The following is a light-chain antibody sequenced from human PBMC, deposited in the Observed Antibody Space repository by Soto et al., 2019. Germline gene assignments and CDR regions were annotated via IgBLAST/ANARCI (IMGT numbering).Light chain of an antibody. V-gene: IGKV3-20*01. J-gene: IGKJ4*01. CDR1: QSVYSSY. CDR2: GAS. Sequence: EIVLTQSPSTLSLSPGERATLSCRASQSVYSSYLAWYQQKPGQAPRLLISGASSRATSIPDRFSGSGSGTDFTLTISRLESEDFAVYYCQQYCTSPLTFGGGTKVAIK. CDR3: QQYCTSPLT.